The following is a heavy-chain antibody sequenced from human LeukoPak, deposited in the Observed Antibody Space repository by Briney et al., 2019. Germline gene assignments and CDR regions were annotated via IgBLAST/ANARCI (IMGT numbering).Heavy chain of an antibody. D-gene: IGHD2-21*02. J-gene: IGHJ4*02. CDR3: ARASLDPLAYCGGDCYETVYYFDY. V-gene: IGHV1-18*01. CDR1: GYTFTSYG. CDR2: INAYNGNT. Sequence: ASVKVSCKASGYTFTSYGISWVRQAPGQGLEWMGWINAYNGNTNYAQKLQGRVTMTTDTSTSTAYMELRSLRSDDTAVYYCARASLDPLAYCGGDCYETVYYFDYWGQGTLVTVSS.